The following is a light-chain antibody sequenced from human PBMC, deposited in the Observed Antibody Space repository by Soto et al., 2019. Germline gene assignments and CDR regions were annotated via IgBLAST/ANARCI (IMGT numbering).Light chain of an antibody. CDR2: GAS. CDR3: QQYKT. Sequence: EIVLTQSPGPLSLSPGERATLSCRASQSVSSSYLAWYQQKPGQAPRILIYGASSRATGIPDRFSGSGSGTDFTLTISRLEPEDFAVYYCQQYKTFGQGTKVEIK. V-gene: IGKV3-20*01. CDR1: QSVSSSY. J-gene: IGKJ1*01.